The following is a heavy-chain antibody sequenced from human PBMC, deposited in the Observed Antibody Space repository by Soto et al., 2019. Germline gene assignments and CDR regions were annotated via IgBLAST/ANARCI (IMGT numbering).Heavy chain of an antibody. V-gene: IGHV4-59*01. CDR1: GGSISSYY. CDR3: ARDDLYCSGGSCYSQLDY. Sequence: QVQLQESGPGLVKPSETLSLTCTVSGGSISSYYWSWIRQPPGKGLEWIGYIYYSGSTNYNPSLKIRVTISVDTSKNQFSLKLSSVTAADTAVYYCARDDLYCSGGSCYSQLDYWGQGTLVTVSS. J-gene: IGHJ4*02. CDR2: IYYSGST. D-gene: IGHD2-15*01.